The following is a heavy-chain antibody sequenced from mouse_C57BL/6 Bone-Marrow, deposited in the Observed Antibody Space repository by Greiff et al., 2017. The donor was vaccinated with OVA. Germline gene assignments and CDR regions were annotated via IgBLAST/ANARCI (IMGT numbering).Heavy chain of an antibody. J-gene: IGHJ3*01. Sequence: DVHLVESGGGLVQPGGSLKLSCAASGFTFSDYGMAWVRQAPRKGPEWVAFIRNLAYSIYYADTVPGRFTISRENAKNTLYLEMSSLRSEDTAMYYCARRWLLRGSWFAYWGQGTMVTVSA. CDR3: ARRWLLRGSWFAY. D-gene: IGHD2-3*01. CDR2: IRNLAYSI. V-gene: IGHV5-15*04. CDR1: GFTFSDYG.